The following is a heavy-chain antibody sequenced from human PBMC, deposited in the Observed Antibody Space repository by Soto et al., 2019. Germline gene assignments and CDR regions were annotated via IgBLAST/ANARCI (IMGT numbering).Heavy chain of an antibody. CDR2: IYYSGST. CDR1: GGSIRSGGYY. J-gene: IGHJ6*02. CDR3: STGPLALHALPGGYYYYYGMDV. D-gene: IGHD3-16*01. V-gene: IGHV4-31*03. Sequence: TLSLTCTVSGGSIRSGGYYWSWIRQHPGKGLEWFGYIYYSGSTCYNPSLKSRVTISVDTSKNQFSLKLSSVTDADTAVYYCSTGPLALHALPGGYYYYYGMDVWGQGTTVTVSS.